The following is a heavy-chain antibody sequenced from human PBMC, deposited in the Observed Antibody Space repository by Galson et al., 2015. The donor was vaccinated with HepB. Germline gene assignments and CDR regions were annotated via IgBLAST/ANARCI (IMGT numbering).Heavy chain of an antibody. CDR3: TSGASSSYHLGDY. D-gene: IGHD6-6*01. V-gene: IGHV3-49*04. J-gene: IGHJ4*02. CDR2: LRSKVYRGTT. CDR1: GFPVGDYT. Sequence: SLRLSCEGSGFPVGDYTLSWVRQSQGKGLEWVGFLRSKVYRGTTHYAASVKGRFTIARDDSKSIAYLQMNSLKTEDTAVYYCTSGASSSYHLGDYWGQGTLVTVSS.